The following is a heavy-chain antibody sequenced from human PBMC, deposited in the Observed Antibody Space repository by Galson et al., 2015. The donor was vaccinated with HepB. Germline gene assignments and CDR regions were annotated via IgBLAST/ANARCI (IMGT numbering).Heavy chain of an antibody. V-gene: IGHV3-30*04. J-gene: IGHJ4*02. Sequence: SLRLSCAASGFTFSSSAMHWVRQAPGKGLEWVAVISYDGSIKYYADSVKGRFTISRDNSKNTLDLQMNSLRAEDTAVYYCARDDSSSWSFDYWGQGTLVTASS. CDR3: ARDDSSSWSFDY. CDR2: ISYDGSIK. D-gene: IGHD6-13*01. CDR1: GFTFSSSA.